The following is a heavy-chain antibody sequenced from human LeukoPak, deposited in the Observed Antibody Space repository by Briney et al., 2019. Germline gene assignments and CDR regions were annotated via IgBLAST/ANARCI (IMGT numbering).Heavy chain of an antibody. CDR1: GSIFTSYW. V-gene: IGHV5-51*01. D-gene: IGHD3-10*01. J-gene: IGHJ3*02. Sequence: GSSLQICCKGAGSIFTSYWIGWGRQLPGKGLEWIGIIYPGDSDTRYSPSFQGQVTISADKPSRNAYLQWSSLKASDTAMYYCARPMVRGPMGAFDIWGQRTMVTVSS. CDR3: ARPMVRGPMGAFDI. CDR2: IYPGDSDT.